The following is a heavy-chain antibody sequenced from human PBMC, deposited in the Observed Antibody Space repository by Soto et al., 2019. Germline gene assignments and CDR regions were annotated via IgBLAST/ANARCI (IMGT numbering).Heavy chain of an antibody. V-gene: IGHV3-30*18. CDR1: GFTLNNFG. D-gene: IGHD3-22*01. CDR2: MSYDESNK. CDR3: AKETPLKRRYYDSSGYYYFDY. Sequence: GGSLRLSCAASGFTLNNFGMHWVRQAPGKGLEWVAVMSYDESNKYYADSVKGRFTISRDTSKNTLYLQMNSLRAEDTAVYYCAKETPLKRRYYDSSGYYYFDYWGQGTLVTVSS. J-gene: IGHJ4*02.